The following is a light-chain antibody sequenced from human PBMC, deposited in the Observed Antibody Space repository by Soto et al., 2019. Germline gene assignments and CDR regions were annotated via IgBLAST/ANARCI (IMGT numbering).Light chain of an antibody. CDR3: SSNAGSNNLV. J-gene: IGLJ2*01. Sequence: QSALTQPPSASGTPGQSVTIPCTGTSSDVGDYNYVSWYQQHPGKAPILVIYEVSRRPSGVPDRFSGSKSGNTASLTVSGLQAEDEADYYCSSNAGSNNLVFGGGTKLTVL. CDR1: SSDVGDYNY. CDR2: EVS. V-gene: IGLV2-8*01.